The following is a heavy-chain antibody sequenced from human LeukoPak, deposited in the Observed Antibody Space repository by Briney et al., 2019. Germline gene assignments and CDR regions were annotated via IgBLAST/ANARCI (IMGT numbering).Heavy chain of an antibody. J-gene: IGHJ4*02. CDR3: ASGLYYYGSGSFCPFDY. V-gene: IGHV4-30-4*01. Sequence: SETLSLTCTVSGGSISSGDYYWSWIRQPPGKGLEWIGYIYYSGSTYYNPSLKSRVTISVDTSKNQFSLKLSSVTAADTAVYYCASGLYYYGSGSFCPFDYWGQGTLVTVSS. CDR1: GGSISSGDYY. D-gene: IGHD3-10*01. CDR2: IYYSGST.